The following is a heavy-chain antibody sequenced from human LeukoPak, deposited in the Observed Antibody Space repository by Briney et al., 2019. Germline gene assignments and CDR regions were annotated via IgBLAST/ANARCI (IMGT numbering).Heavy chain of an antibody. V-gene: IGHV3-33*01. CDR1: GFIFSSYG. D-gene: IGHD2-21*02. CDR2: IWFDGSKK. Sequence: GRSLRLSCAASGFIFSSYGMHWVRQAPGKGLEWVAVIWFDGSKKYYADSVKGRITISRDDSKNTLYLQMNSLRAEDTAVYYCARDGCGGDCYLADYWGQGTLVTVSS. J-gene: IGHJ4*02. CDR3: ARDGCGGDCYLADY.